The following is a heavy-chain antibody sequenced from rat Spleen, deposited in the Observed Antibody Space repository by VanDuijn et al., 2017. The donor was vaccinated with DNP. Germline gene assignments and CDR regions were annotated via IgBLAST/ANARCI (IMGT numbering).Heavy chain of an antibody. Sequence: EVQLQESGPGLVKPSQSLSLTCSVTGYSVTRNYWGWIRKFPGNKMEWVGHISYSGSTSYNPSLKSRISITRDTSKNQFFLHLNSVTTEDTATYYCARWSDYFDYWGQGVMVTVSS. CDR2: ISYSGST. J-gene: IGHJ2*01. CDR1: GYSVTRNY. CDR3: ARWSDYFDY. V-gene: IGHV3-1*01.